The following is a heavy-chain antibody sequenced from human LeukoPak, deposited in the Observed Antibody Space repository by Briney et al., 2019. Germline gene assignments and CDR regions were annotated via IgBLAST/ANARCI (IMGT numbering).Heavy chain of an antibody. Sequence: GGSLRLSCAVSGFTVGHSYMSWVRQAPGKGLEWVSVIYSGGSAYYADSVKGRFTISRDNSKNTLYLQMNSLRAEDTAVYYCASAPTGATDAFDIWGQGTMVTVSS. V-gene: IGHV3-66*01. CDR3: ASAPTGATDAFDI. D-gene: IGHD1-26*01. J-gene: IGHJ3*02. CDR1: GFTVGHSY. CDR2: IYSGGSA.